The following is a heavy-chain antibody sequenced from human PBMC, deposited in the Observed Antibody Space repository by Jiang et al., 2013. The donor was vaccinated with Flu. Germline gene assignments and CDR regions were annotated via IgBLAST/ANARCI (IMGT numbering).Heavy chain of an antibody. V-gene: IGHV7-4-1*01. CDR3: ARGGAVANIHYFDY. CDR2: INTNTGNP. Sequence: QSGSELKTPGASVMVSCKASGYSITSNAMEWVRQAPGQGLEWMGWINTNTGNPTYAQGFTGRFVFSVDTSVNTAYLQIYSLKAEDTAVYYCARGGAVANIHYFDYWGQGTLVTVSS. D-gene: IGHD6-19*01. J-gene: IGHJ4*02. CDR1: GYSITSNA.